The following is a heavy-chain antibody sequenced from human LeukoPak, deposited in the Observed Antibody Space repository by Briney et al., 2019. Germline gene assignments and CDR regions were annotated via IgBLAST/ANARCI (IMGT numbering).Heavy chain of an antibody. CDR1: GGTFSSYA. CDR2: IIPIFGTA. CDR3: ARGTTGTTHWFDP. D-gene: IGHD1-1*01. Sequence: GAPVKVSCKASGGTFSSYAISWVRQAPGQGLGWMGGIIPIFGTANYAQKFQGRVTITADESTSTAYMELSSLRSEDTAVYYCARGTTGTTHWFDPWGQGTLVTVSS. V-gene: IGHV1-69*13. J-gene: IGHJ5*02.